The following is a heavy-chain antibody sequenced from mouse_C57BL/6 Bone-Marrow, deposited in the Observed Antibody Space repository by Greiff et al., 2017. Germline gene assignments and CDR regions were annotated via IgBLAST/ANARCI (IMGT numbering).Heavy chain of an antibody. CDR3: ARCRETYYSNYEGGFFAY. J-gene: IGHJ3*01. Sequence: VQLQQSGPELVKPGASVKISCKASGYSFTGYYMNWVKQSPEKSLEWIGEINPSTGGTTYNQKFKAKATLTVDKSSSTAYMQLKSLTSEDSAVYYCARCRETYYSNYEGGFFAYWGQGTLVTVSA. V-gene: IGHV1-42*01. CDR1: GYSFTGYY. D-gene: IGHD2-5*01. CDR2: INPSTGGT.